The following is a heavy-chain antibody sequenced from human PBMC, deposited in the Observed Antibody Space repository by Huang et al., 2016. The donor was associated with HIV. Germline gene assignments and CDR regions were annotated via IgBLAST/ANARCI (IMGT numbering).Heavy chain of an antibody. CDR3: ARDPWYTNVWKRNDASVI. J-gene: IGHJ3*02. Sequence: QVQLVQSGGEVKKPGASVKVSCKASGYDFTSYGVSWVGQAPGQGLEWVGWSGTQKGDTNYAQRFQGRVTLTTDTATKPAYMEMRSLRSDDTAIYYCARDPWYTNVWKRNDASVIWGQGTMVIVSS. V-gene: IGHV1-18*01. D-gene: IGHD2-2*02. CDR1: GYDFTSYG. CDR2: SGTQKGDT.